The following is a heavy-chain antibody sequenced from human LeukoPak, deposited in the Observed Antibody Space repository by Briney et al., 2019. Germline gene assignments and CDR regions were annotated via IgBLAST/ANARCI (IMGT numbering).Heavy chain of an antibody. Sequence: ASVKVSCKASGYTFTGYYMHWVRQAPGQGLEWMGRINPNSGGTNYAQKFQGRVTMTRDTSISTAYMELSRLRSDDTAVYYCARLVSSSWYGMDWGQGTLVTVSS. V-gene: IGHV1-2*06. CDR3: ARLVSSSWYGMD. D-gene: IGHD6-13*01. CDR1: GYTFTGYY. CDR2: INPNSGGT. J-gene: IGHJ4*02.